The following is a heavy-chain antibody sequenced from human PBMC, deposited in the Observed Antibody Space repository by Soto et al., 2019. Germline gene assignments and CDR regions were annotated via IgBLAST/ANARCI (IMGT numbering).Heavy chain of an antibody. V-gene: IGHV1-46*01. CDR3: ARTHCISTSCYSPYYYYGMDV. J-gene: IGHJ6*02. Sequence: ASVKVSCKASGYTFTSYYMHWVRQAPGQGLEWMGIINPSGGSTSYAQKFQGRVTMTRDTSISTAYMELSRLRSDDTAVYYCARTHCISTSCYSPYYYYGMDVWGQGTTVTAP. CDR1: GYTFTSYY. D-gene: IGHD2-2*01. CDR2: INPSGGST.